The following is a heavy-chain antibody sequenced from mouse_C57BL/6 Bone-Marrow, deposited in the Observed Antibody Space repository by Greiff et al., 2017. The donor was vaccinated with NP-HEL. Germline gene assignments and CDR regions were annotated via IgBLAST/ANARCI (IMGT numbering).Heavy chain of an antibody. CDR3: ARVLWDEDY. Sequence: VMLVESGAELVRPGTSVKVSCKASGYAFTNYLIEWVKQRPGQGLEWIGVINPGSGGTNYNEKFKGKATLTADKSSSTAYMQLSSLTSEDSAVYFCARVLWDEDYWGQGTSVTVSS. J-gene: IGHJ4*01. V-gene: IGHV1-54*01. CDR2: INPGSGGT. D-gene: IGHD4-1*01. CDR1: GYAFTNYL.